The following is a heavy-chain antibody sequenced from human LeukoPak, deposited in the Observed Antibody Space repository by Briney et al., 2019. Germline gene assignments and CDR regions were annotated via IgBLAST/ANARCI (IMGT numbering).Heavy chain of an antibody. CDR1: GGSISSSNW. CDR3: ASGLAARYFDY. V-gene: IGHV4-4*02. D-gene: IGHD6-6*01. Sequence: SETPSLTCAVSGGSISSSNWWSWVRQPPGKGLEWIGEIYHSGSTNYNPSLKSRVTISVDTSKNQFSLKLSSVTAADTAVYYCASGLAARYFDYWGQGTLVTVSS. CDR2: IYHSGST. J-gene: IGHJ4*02.